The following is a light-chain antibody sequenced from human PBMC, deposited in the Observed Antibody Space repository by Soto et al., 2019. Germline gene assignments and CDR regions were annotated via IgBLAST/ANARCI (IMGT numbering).Light chain of an antibody. CDR2: DVS. J-gene: IGKJ1*01. CDR3: QEYSSYWT. V-gene: IGKV1-5*01. Sequence: DIQMTQSHSTLSASAGDRVTITCRASQSINSRLAWYQQKPGKAPKLLIYDVSNLESGVPSRFSGSGSGTEFTLIISSLQSDDFATDDCQEYSSYWTFGQGTKVDIK. CDR1: QSINSR.